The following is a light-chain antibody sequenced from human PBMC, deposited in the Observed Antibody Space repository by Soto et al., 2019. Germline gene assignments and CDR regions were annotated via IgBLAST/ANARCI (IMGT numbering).Light chain of an antibody. CDR1: SNDIGNYNL. CDR2: EAT. V-gene: IGLV2-23*01. CDR3: CSYAGSTSVV. J-gene: IGLJ3*02. Sequence: QSALTQPASVSGSPGQSITLSCTGTSNDIGNYNLVSWYQQHPGKVPKLIPYEATTRPSGVSNRISGSKSGNTASLTISGLQAEDEADYYCCSYAGSTSVVFGGGTKLTVL.